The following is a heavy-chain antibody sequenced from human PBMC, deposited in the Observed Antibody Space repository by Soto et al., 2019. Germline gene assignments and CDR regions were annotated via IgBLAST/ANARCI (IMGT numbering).Heavy chain of an antibody. Sequence: PSETLSLTCSVSGDSINSDKYYWGWIRQPPGKGLEWIGSIYYRGNTYYNPSLQTRDTISLDKSKSQFSLRLNSVTAADSAVYFCARLEGLATISYYFDFWGQGAQVTVSS. CDR2: IYYRGNT. CDR1: GDSINSDKYY. V-gene: IGHV4-39*01. CDR3: ARLEGLATISYYFDF. J-gene: IGHJ4*02. D-gene: IGHD3-9*01.